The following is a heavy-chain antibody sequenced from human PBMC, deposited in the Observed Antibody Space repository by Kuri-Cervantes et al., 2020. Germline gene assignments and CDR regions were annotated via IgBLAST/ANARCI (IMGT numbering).Heavy chain of an antibody. CDR3: ATGEVDTTMVFDY. J-gene: IGHJ4*02. CDR1: GFTFSSYS. CDR2: IKQDGSER. D-gene: IGHD5-18*01. V-gene: IGHV3-7*01. Sequence: GESLKISCAASGFTFSSYSMSWVRQAPGKGLEWVANIKQDGSERSYVDSVKGRFTISRDNAKNSLYLQMNSLRAEDTAVYYCATGEVDTTMVFDYWGQGTLVTVSS.